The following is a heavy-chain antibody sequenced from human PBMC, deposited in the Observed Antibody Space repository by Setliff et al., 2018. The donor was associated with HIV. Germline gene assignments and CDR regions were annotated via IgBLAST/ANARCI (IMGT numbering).Heavy chain of an antibody. CDR3: ARGMDYYDTSGYYQYYFDY. CDR2: INPAGNPT. J-gene: IGHJ4*02. Sequence: ASVKVSCKASGGTFSSYAISWVRQAPGQGLEWMGIINPAGNPTSYAQKFQGRLTMTRDTSISTAYMELSRLRSDDTAVYYCARGMDYYDTSGYYQYYFDYWGQGTLVTVSS. V-gene: IGHV1-46*01. D-gene: IGHD3-22*01. CDR1: GGTFSSYA.